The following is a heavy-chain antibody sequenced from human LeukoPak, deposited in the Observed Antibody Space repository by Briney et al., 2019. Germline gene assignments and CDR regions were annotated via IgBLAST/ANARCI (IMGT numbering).Heavy chain of an antibody. CDR3: ARANYYYYGMHV. CDR1: GGSISSYY. CDR2: IYTSGST. J-gene: IGHJ6*02. Sequence: SETLSLTCTVSGGSISSYYWSWIRQPAGKGLGWIGLIYTSGSTNYNPSLKSRATMSVYTSKNQFSLKPSSVTAADTAVYYCARANYYYYGMHVWGQGTTVSVSS. V-gene: IGHV4-4*07.